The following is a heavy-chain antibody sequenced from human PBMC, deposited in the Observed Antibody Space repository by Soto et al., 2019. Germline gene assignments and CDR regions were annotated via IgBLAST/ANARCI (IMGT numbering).Heavy chain of an antibody. CDR1: GFTFSSYS. D-gene: IGHD3-10*01. CDR2: IDSSSTYI. CDR3: ARDHYYGSGTYPPNDY. J-gene: IGHJ4*02. Sequence: GGSLSLSCAASGFTFSSYSMNWVRQAPGKGLEWVSSIDSSSTYIYYADSVKGRFTISRDNAKNSLYLQMNSLRAEDTAVYYCARDHYYGSGTYPPNDYWGQGTLVTVSS. V-gene: IGHV3-21*01.